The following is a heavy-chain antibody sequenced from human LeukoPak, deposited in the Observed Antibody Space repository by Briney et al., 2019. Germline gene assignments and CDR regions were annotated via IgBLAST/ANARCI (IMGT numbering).Heavy chain of an antibody. CDR2: IIPIFGTA. J-gene: IGHJ4*02. CDR3: ARCGGDCYSEFDY. V-gene: IGHV1-69*13. CDR1: GGTFSSYA. Sequence: SVKVSCKDSGGTFSSYAISWVRQAPGQGLEWMGGIIPIFGTANYAQKFQGRVTITADESTSTAYMELSSLRSEDTAVYYCARCGGDCYSEFDYWGQGTLVTVSS. D-gene: IGHD2-21*02.